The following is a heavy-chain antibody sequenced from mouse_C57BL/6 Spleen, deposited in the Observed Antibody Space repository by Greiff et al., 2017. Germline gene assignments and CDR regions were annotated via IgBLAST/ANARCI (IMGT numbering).Heavy chain of an antibody. J-gene: IGHJ1*03. D-gene: IGHD1-1*01. Sequence: EVKLVESGPGLVKPSQSLSLTCSVTGYSITSGYYWNWIRQFPGNKLEWMGYISYDGSNNYNPSLKNRISITRDTSKNQFFLKLNSVTTEDTATYYCARDDYYGSSYWYFDVWGTGTTVTVSS. V-gene: IGHV3-6*01. CDR1: GYSITSGYY. CDR2: ISYDGSN. CDR3: ARDDYYGSSYWYFDV.